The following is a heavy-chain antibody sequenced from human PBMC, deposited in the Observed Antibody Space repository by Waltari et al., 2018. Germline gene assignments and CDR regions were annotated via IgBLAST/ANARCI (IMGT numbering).Heavy chain of an antibody. CDR3: ARETTVTTPPADV. J-gene: IGHJ6*04. D-gene: IGHD4-17*01. V-gene: IGHV4-38-2*01. CDR1: GYSISRGYY. Sequence: QVQLQESGPGLVKPSETLSLTCAVSGYSISRGYYWGWIRQPPGKGLELIGSIYHSGSTYYNPSLKSRVTISVDTSKNQFSLKLSSVTAADTAVYYCARETTVTTPPADVWGKGTTVTVSS. CDR2: IYHSGST.